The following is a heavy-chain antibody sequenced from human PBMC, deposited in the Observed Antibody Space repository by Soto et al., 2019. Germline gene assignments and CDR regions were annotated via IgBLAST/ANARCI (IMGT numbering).Heavy chain of an antibody. D-gene: IGHD3-10*01. CDR1: GFGFSNDA. CDR3: SKGISGRYYTLFHY. CDR2: ISGSGSGDGT. V-gene: IGHV3-23*01. J-gene: IGHJ4*02. Sequence: EVQLLESGGGLVQPGGSLRLSCAASGFGFSNDAMNWVRQTPWKGLEWVSAISGSGSGDGTYYADSVKGRFTISRDSSKNTLFLQMRSLRAADTAVYYCSKGISGRYYTLFHYLGQGVLVTVSS.